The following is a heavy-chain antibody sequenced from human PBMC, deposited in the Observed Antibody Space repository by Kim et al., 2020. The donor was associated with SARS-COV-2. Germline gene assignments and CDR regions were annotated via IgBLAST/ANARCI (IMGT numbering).Heavy chain of an antibody. CDR1: GDSISSHF. V-gene: IGHV4-59*11. CDR3: ARGPYDRSGYHDGFDK. J-gene: IGHJ3*02. Sequence: SETLSLTCTVSGDSISSHFWSWIRQPPGKGLEWIGDIYYTGGTYYNPSLKNRVTISIATSQNQFSLVLSSVTAADTAVYYCARGPYDRSGYHDGFDKWGQGTMVIVSS. CDR2: IYYTGGT. D-gene: IGHD3-22*01.